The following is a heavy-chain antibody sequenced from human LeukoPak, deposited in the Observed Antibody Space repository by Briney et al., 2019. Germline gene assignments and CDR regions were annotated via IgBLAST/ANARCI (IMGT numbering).Heavy chain of an antibody. V-gene: IGHV3-48*03. CDR3: AREHHYYGSGSFDY. J-gene: IGHJ4*02. CDR1: GFSFSSYE. D-gene: IGHD3-10*01. Sequence: GGSLRLSCAASGFSFSSYEMNWVRQAPGKGLEWVSYISASGTTIYYADSVKGRFTISRDNAEKSLYLQMNSLRAEDTAVCYCAREHHYYGSGSFDYWGQGTLVTVSS. CDR2: ISASGTTI.